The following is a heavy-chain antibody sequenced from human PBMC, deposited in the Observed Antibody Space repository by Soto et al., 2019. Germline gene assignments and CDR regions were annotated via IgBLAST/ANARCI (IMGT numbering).Heavy chain of an antibody. CDR2: ISYDGSNK. V-gene: IGHV3-30*18. Sequence: GGSLRLSCAASGFTISSYGMHWVRQAPGKGLEWVAVISYDGSNKYYADSVKGRFTISRDNSKNTLYLQMNSLRAEDTAGYYCGKDQSGFGPWGQGKMVTVSS. CDR3: GKDQSGFGP. CDR1: GFTISSYG. D-gene: IGHD3-10*01. J-gene: IGHJ3*01.